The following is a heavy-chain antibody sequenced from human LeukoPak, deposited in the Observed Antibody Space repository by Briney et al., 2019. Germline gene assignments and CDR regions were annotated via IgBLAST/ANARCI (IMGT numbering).Heavy chain of an antibody. CDR2: IIPILDIK. CDR1: GGTFSSYA. V-gene: IGHV1-69*04. D-gene: IGHD3-10*01. CDR3: ARDSRPYYTGSGSYYKIGRFDY. Sequence: ASVKVSCKASGGTFSSYALSWVRQAPGQGLEWMGRIIPILDIKTYAERFQDRVTITADEDTSTVYMELSSLRSEDTALYYCARDSRPYYTGSGSYYKIGRFDYWGQGTGVTVSS. J-gene: IGHJ4*02.